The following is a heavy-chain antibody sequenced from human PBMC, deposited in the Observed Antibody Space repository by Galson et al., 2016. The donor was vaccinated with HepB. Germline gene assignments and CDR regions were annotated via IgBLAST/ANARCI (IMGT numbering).Heavy chain of an antibody. CDR1: GSTLSSDW. CDR3: GRDVGGIRGH. J-gene: IGHJ4*02. CDR2: INPYGSST. Sequence: SLRLSCAAASGSTLSSDWMHWARQGPGKGLMWVSRINPYGSSTNYADSVKGRFTISRDNANNVVYLQMNSLRVEDTAVYYCGRDVGGIRGHWGQGTLVTVSS. V-gene: IGHV3-74*01. D-gene: IGHD3-10*01.